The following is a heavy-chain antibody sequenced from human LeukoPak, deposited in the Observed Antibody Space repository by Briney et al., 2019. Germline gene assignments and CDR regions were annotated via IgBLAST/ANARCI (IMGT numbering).Heavy chain of an antibody. J-gene: IGHJ4*02. CDR3: AKDGPYSSSWYVNDY. Sequence: PGGSLRLSWAASGFTLSSYGKHWVRQAPGKGLEWVAFIRYDGSNKYYADSVKGRFTISRDNSKNTLYLQMNSLRAEDTAVYYCAKDGPYSSSWYVNDYWGQGTLVTVSS. V-gene: IGHV3-30*02. CDR1: GFTLSSYG. CDR2: IRYDGSNK. D-gene: IGHD6-13*01.